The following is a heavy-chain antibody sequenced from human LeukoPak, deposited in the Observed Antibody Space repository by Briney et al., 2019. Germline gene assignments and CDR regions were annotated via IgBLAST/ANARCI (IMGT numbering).Heavy chain of an antibody. CDR2: INSDGTST. D-gene: IGHD5-18*01. Sequence: GGSLRLSCAASGFTFSSDWMHWVRQVPGKGLVWVSRINSDGTSTTYADSVKGRFTISRDNAKNTLYLQMNSLRAEDTAVYYCARGASGYSYGWGQGTLVTVSS. CDR3: ARGASGYSYG. V-gene: IGHV3-74*01. CDR1: GFTFSSDW. J-gene: IGHJ4*02.